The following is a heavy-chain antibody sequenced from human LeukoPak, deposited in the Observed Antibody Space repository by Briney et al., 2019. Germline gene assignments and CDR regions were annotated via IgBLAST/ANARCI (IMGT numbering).Heavy chain of an antibody. CDR2: INHSGST. V-gene: IGHV4-34*01. J-gene: IGHJ4*02. Sequence: PSETLSLTCAVYGGSFSGYYWSWIRQPPGKGLEWIGEINHSGSTNYNPSLKSRVTISVDTSKNQFSLKLSSVTAADAAVYYCARTYYYDSSGYSLGYWGQGTLVTVSS. D-gene: IGHD3-22*01. CDR3: ARTYYYDSSGYSLGY. CDR1: GGSFSGYY.